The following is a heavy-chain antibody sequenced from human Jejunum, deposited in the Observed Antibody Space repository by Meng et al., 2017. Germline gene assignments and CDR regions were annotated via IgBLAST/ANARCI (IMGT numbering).Heavy chain of an antibody. Sequence: GDSLKISCAASGFTFSTYWMHWVRHAPGKGLVWVSRISGDGTITSYAGSVKGRFTISRDNSKNMVYLQINSLSDEDTAVYYCAKDLTYGWVGEGGDLDVWGQGTTVTVSS. CDR2: ISGDGTIT. V-gene: IGHV3-74*01. CDR3: AKDLTYGWVGEGGDLDV. J-gene: IGHJ6*02. CDR1: GFTFSTYW. D-gene: IGHD3-10*01.